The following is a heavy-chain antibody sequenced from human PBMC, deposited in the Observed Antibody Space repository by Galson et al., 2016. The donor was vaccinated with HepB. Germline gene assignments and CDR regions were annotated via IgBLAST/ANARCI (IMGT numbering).Heavy chain of an antibody. V-gene: IGHV3-23*01. CDR3: ASQRHTMDAFHF. Sequence: SLRLSCAASGLTFSSDAMSWVRQAPGKGLEWVSAISSSGSTPYYTDSVKGRFTIAKDNLKNMVYLQMNSLKAEDTAIYFCASQRHTMDAFHFWGQGTMVTVSS. CDR2: ISSSGSTP. CDR1: GLTFSSDA. J-gene: IGHJ3*01. D-gene: IGHD5-24*01.